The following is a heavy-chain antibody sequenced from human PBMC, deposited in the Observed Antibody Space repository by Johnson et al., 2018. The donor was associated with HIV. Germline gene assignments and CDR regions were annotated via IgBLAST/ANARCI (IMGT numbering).Heavy chain of an antibody. CDR2: IWYDGSNK. CDR3: AKDCSSGWWRITKSDAFDI. CDR1: GFNFSNYG. J-gene: IGHJ3*02. V-gene: IGHV3-30*02. D-gene: IGHD6-19*01. Sequence: QVQLVESGGGLVQPGGSLRLSCAASGFNFSNYGMYWVRQAPGKGLEWVAVIWYDGSNKYYANSVKGRFIISRDNSKNTPYLQMNSLRAEDTAVYYCAKDCSSGWWRITKSDAFDIWGQGTMVTVSS.